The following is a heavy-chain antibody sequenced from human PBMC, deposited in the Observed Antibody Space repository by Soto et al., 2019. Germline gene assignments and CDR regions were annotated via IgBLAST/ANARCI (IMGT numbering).Heavy chain of an antibody. Sequence: GGSLRLSCAASGFTFSCYGMHWVRQAPGKGLEWVAVISGSGGSTYYADSVKGRFTISRDNSKNTLYLQMNSLRAEDTAVYYCAKASPTRGYSYGLNWFDPWGQGTLVTVSS. CDR1: GFTFSCYG. J-gene: IGHJ5*02. V-gene: IGHV3-23*01. D-gene: IGHD5-18*01. CDR3: AKASPTRGYSYGLNWFDP. CDR2: ISGSGGST.